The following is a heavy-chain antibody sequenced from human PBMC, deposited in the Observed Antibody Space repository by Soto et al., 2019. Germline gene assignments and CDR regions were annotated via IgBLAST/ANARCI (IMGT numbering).Heavy chain of an antibody. CDR3: ARYDLGKERGWFDP. D-gene: IGHD3-16*01. CDR1: GGSVSSGSYY. CDR2: IYYSGST. Sequence: PSDTLSLTFTVSGGSVSSGSYYWSWIWQPPGKGLEWIGNIYYSGSTNYNPSIKSRVTISVDTSKNQFSMKLSSVTAADTAVYYCARYDLGKERGWFDPRGQGTLVTVSS. J-gene: IGHJ5*02. V-gene: IGHV4-61*01.